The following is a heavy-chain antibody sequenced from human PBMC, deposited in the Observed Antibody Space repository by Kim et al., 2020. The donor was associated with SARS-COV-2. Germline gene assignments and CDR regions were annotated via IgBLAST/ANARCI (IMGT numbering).Heavy chain of an antibody. V-gene: IGHV3-53*01. Sequence: GGSLRLSCAASGFTVSSNYMSWVRQAPGKGLEWVSVIYSGGSTYYADSVKGRFTISRDNSKNTLYLQMNSLRAEDTAVYYCARGYYGSGSYYGFGYWGQGTLVTVSS. CDR2: IYSGGST. CDR1: GFTVSSNY. J-gene: IGHJ4*02. CDR3: ARGYYGSGSYYGFGY. D-gene: IGHD3-10*01.